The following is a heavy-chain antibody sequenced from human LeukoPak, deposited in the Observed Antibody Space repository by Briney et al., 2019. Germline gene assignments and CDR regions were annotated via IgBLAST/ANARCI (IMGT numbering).Heavy chain of an antibody. CDR2: INSDGSST. Sequence: PGGSLRLSCAASGFTFSSYWMHWVRQAPGKGLVWVSRINSDGSSTSYADSVKGRFTISRDNAKNTLYLQMNSLRAEDTAVFYCARASWDYYYYYYMDVWGKGTTVTVSS. CDR1: GFTFSSYW. J-gene: IGHJ6*03. CDR3: ARASWDYYYYYYMDV. V-gene: IGHV3-74*01. D-gene: IGHD3-16*01.